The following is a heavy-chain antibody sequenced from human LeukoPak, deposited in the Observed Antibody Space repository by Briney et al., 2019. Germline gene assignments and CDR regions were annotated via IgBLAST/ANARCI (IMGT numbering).Heavy chain of an antibody. J-gene: IGHJ4*02. CDR1: GFTFSSYE. CDR2: ISSSGSTI. CDR3: ARDSSVRGVRRY. Sequence: PGGSLRLSCAASGFTFSSYEMNWVRQAPGKGLEWVSYISSSGSTIYYADSVKGRFTISRDNAKNSLYLQMNSLRAEDTAVYYCARDSSVRGVRRYWGQGTLVTVSS. V-gene: IGHV3-48*03. D-gene: IGHD3-10*01.